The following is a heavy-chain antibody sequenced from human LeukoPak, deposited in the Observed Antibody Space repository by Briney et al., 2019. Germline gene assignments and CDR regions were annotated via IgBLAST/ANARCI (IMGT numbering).Heavy chain of an antibody. J-gene: IGHJ4*02. CDR2: ISGSGGST. D-gene: IGHD2/OR15-2a*01. CDR3: ARGYYRADY. V-gene: IGHV3-23*01. Sequence: GGSLRLSCAASGFTFSSYAMSWVRQAPGKGLEWVSAISGSGGSTYYADSVKGRFTISRDNAKNSLYLQVNSLRDEDTAVYYCARGYYRADYWGQGTLVTVSS. CDR1: GFTFSSYA.